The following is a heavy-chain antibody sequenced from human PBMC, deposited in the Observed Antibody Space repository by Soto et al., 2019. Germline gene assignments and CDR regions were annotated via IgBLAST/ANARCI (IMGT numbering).Heavy chain of an antibody. CDR3: AKDLRSGSSWYSERVV. J-gene: IGHJ4*02. D-gene: IGHD6-13*01. CDR1: GFTFSSYA. CDR2: ISGSGGST. V-gene: IGHV3-23*01. Sequence: HPGGSLRLSCAASGFTFSSYAMSWVRQAPGKGLEWVSAISGSGGSTYYADSVKGRFTISRDNSKNTLYLQMNSLRAEDTAVYYCAKDLRSGSSWYSERVVWGQGTLVTVSS.